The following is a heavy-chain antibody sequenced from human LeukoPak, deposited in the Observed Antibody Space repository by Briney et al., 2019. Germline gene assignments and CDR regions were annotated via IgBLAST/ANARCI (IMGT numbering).Heavy chain of an antibody. D-gene: IGHD3-9*01. V-gene: IGHV1-46*03. J-gene: IGHJ5*02. CDR1: GYTFTSYY. Sequence: ASVKVSCKASGYTFTSYYMHWVRQAPGQGLEWMGTINPSGGSTSYAQKFQGRVTMTRDTSTSTVYMELSSLRSEDTAVYYCAIGRYDILTGKTRNNWFDPWGQGTLVTVSS. CDR2: INPSGGST. CDR3: AIGRYDILTGKTRNNWFDP.